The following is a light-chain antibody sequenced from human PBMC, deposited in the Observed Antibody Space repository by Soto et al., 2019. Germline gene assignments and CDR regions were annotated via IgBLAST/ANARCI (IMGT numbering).Light chain of an antibody. Sequence: DIQMTQSPSTLSASVGSRFTITCRASQSISSWLAWYKQKPGKAPKLLIYDASSLESGVPSRFSGSGSGTEFTLTISSLKPDDFATYYCQQYNTHWTFGHGTKVDIK. CDR1: QSISSW. CDR2: DAS. V-gene: IGKV1-5*01. CDR3: QQYNTHWT. J-gene: IGKJ1*01.